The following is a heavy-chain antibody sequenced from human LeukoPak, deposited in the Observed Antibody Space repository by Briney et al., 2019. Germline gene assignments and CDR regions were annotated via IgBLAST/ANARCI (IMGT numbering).Heavy chain of an antibody. CDR3: ARGTSRRYYYGSGSYYPRGDYYYYYMDV. J-gene: IGHJ6*03. V-gene: IGHV4-34*01. CDR1: GGSFSGYY. D-gene: IGHD3-10*01. CDR2: INHSGST. Sequence: KPSETLSLTCAVYGGSFSGYYWSWIRQPPGKGLEWIGEINHSGSTNYNPSLKSRVTISVDTSKNQFSLKLSSVTAADTAVYYCARGTSRRYYYGSGSYYPRGDYYYYYMDVWGKGTTVTVSS.